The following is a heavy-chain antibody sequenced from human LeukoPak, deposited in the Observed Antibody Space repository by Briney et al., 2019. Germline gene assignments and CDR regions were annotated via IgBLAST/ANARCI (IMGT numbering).Heavy chain of an antibody. D-gene: IGHD1-14*01. J-gene: IGHJ4*02. CDR1: GFTFSSYG. CDR2: IRYDGSNK. V-gene: IGHV3-30*02. CDR3: AKPTDHKGDYFDY. Sequence: GGSLRLSCAASGFTFSSYGMHWVRQAPGKGLEWVAFIRYDGSNKYYADSVKGRFTISRDNSKNTLYLQMNSLRAEDTAVYYCAKPTDHKGDYFDYWGQGTLVTVSS.